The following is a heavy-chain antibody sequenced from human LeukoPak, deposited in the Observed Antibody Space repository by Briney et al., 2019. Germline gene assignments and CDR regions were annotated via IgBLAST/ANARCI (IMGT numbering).Heavy chain of an antibody. Sequence: ASVKVSCKASGYTFTGYYMHWVRQAPGQGLEWMGWINPNSGGTNYAQKFQGRDTMTRDTSISTAYMELSRLRSDDTAVYYCARAWGLYYDFWSGSYYMDVWGKGTTVTVSS. D-gene: IGHD3-3*01. CDR3: ARAWGLYYDFWSGSYYMDV. CDR1: GYTFTGYY. V-gene: IGHV1-2*02. CDR2: INPNSGGT. J-gene: IGHJ6*03.